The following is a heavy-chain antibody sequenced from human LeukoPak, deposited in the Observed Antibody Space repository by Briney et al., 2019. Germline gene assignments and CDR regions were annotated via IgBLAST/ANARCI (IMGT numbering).Heavy chain of an antibody. Sequence: SETLSLTCTVSGGSISSYYWSWIRQPPGKGLEWLGYIYYSGSTNYNPSLKSRVTISVDTSKNQFSLKLSSVTAADTAVYYCARDQYSQDCGFDYWGQGTLLTVSS. J-gene: IGHJ4*02. CDR2: IYYSGST. V-gene: IGHV4-59*01. CDR3: ARDQYSQDCGFDY. D-gene: IGHD2-21*01. CDR1: GGSISSYY.